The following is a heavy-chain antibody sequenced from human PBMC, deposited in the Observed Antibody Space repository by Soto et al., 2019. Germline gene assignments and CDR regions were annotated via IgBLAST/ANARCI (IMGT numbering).Heavy chain of an antibody. CDR2: ILPIFGRT. CDR1: GAIFSSNA. J-gene: IGHJ4*02. CDR3: ATVGRGYSYAPRFYLEY. Sequence: QVQLVQSGAEVKKPWSSVKVTCKASGAIFSSNAISWVRQAPGQGLEWMGGILPIFGRTNYAQKFQGRVTITAEESTRTAYMELSSLKAEDTAVYYCATVGRGYSYAPRFYLEYWGQGTLVTVSS. D-gene: IGHD5-18*01. V-gene: IGHV1-69*01.